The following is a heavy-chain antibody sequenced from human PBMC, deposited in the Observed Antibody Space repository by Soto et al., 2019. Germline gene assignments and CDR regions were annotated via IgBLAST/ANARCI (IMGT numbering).Heavy chain of an antibody. Sequence: TLSLTCTVSGDSMTNRYYYWSWVRQNPGKGLEWIGHIFHSGRTHFNPSLKSRVSISVDTSKNQFSLYLMSVTAADTAVYYCARWVEVSLDYFDSWGQGAPVTDSS. CDR1: GDSMTNRYYY. CDR2: IFHSGRT. CDR3: ARWVEVSLDYFDS. J-gene: IGHJ4*02. V-gene: IGHV4-31*03. D-gene: IGHD2-15*01.